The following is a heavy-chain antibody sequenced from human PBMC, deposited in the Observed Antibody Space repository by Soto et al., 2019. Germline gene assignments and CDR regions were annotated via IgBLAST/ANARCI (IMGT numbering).Heavy chain of an antibody. CDR1: GFTFSSYA. D-gene: IGHD6-13*01. CDR2: ISGSGGST. CDR3: AKSSHSRPRTNWFDP. Sequence: GGSLRLSCAASGFTFSSYAMGWVRQAPGKGLEWVSAISGSGGSTYYADSVKGRFTISRDNSKNTLYLQMNSLRAEDTAVYYCAKSSHSRPRTNWFDPWGQGTLVTVSS. V-gene: IGHV3-23*01. J-gene: IGHJ5*02.